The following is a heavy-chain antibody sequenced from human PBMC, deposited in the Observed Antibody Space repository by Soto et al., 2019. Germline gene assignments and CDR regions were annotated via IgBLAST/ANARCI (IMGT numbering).Heavy chain of an antibody. CDR1: GFTFSSYT. CDR3: AKNVSP. D-gene: IGHD2-8*01. Sequence: EVQLLESGGGLVQPGGSLRLSCAASGFTFSSYTMNWVRQAPGKGLEWVSTISGSGGRTYYADSVKGRFTISRDDSKNTLYLQMNSLRVDDTAVYYCAKNVSPWGQGTLVTVSS. V-gene: IGHV3-23*01. J-gene: IGHJ5*02. CDR2: ISGSGGRT.